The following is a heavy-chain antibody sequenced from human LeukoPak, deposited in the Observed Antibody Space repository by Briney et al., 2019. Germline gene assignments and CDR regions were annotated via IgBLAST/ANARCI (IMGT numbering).Heavy chain of an antibody. CDR2: INPNSGGT. D-gene: IGHD1-26*01. V-gene: IGHV1-2*02. CDR3: ARDHSGSHYFDY. Sequence: ASVKVSCKASGYTFTGYYMHWVRQAPGQGLEWMGWINPNSGGTNYAQKFQGRVTMTRDTSISTAYMELSRLRSDDTAVYYCARDHSGSHYFDYWGQGTLVTVSS. J-gene: IGHJ4*02. CDR1: GYTFTGYY.